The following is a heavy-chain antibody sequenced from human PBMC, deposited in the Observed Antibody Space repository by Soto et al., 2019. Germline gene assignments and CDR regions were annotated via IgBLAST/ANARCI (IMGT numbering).Heavy chain of an antibody. CDR1: GYTFTSYG. Sequence: QVHLVQSGAEVKKPGASVKVSCKASGYTFTSYGITWVRQAPGQGLEWMGWISAHNGNTDYAQKLQGRVIVTRDTSTSPAYMGLRGLISADTAVYYCARGRYGDYWGQGALVTVSS. CDR2: ISAHNGNT. J-gene: IGHJ4*02. V-gene: IGHV1-18*01. CDR3: ARGRYGDY. D-gene: IGHD1-1*01.